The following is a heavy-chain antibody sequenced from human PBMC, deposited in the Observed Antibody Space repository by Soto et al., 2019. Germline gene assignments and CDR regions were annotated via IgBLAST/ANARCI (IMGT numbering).Heavy chain of an antibody. CDR2: INHSGST. V-gene: IGHV4-34*01. Sequence: SETLSLTCAVYGGSFSGYYWSWIRQPPGKGLEWIGEINHSGSTNYNPSLKSRVTISVDTSKNQFSLKLSSVTAADTAVYYCAGTAVAGDVDYWGQGTLVTVS. CDR1: GGSFSGYY. D-gene: IGHD6-19*01. CDR3: AGTAVAGDVDY. J-gene: IGHJ4*02.